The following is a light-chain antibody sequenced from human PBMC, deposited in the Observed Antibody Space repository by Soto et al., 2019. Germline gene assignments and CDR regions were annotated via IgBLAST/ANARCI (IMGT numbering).Light chain of an antibody. V-gene: IGLV1-51*01. CDR2: DSD. CDR1: SSTIGNNH. Sequence: QSVLTQPPSVSAAPGQQVTISCSGSSSTIGNNHVSWYQKLPGTAPKLLIFDSDKRPSGIPDRFSGSKSGTSATLGITGLQTGDEAYYYCGTCDSSLSGHVVFGEGTKLTVL. CDR3: GTCDSSLSGHVV. J-gene: IGLJ2*01.